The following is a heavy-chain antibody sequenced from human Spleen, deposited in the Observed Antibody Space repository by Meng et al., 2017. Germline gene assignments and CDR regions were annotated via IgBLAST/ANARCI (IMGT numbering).Heavy chain of an antibody. Sequence: QVQIQQWVAGLLKPSETLSLTCVVSGGSFSDYYWSWIRQPPGKGLEWIGEINHSGSTNYNPSLKSRVTISVDTSKNQFSLKLSSVTAADTAVYYCARRTYYDFWSGYYKTFDPWGQGTLVTVSS. CDR3: ARRTYYDFWSGYYKTFDP. V-gene: IGHV4-34*01. CDR2: INHSGST. J-gene: IGHJ5*02. D-gene: IGHD3-3*01. CDR1: GGSFSDYY.